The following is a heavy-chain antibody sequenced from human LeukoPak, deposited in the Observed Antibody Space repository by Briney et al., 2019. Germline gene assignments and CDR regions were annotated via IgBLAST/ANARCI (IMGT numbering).Heavy chain of an antibody. CDR1: GGSISSYY. J-gene: IGHJ4*02. Sequence: SETLSLTCTVSGGSISSYYWSWIRQPPGKGLEWIGYIYYSGSTNYNPSLKSRVTISVDTSKNQFSLKLSSVTAADTAVYYCARGPERWLQSGFDYWGQGTLVTVSS. CDR2: IYYSGST. D-gene: IGHD5-24*01. V-gene: IGHV4-59*01. CDR3: ARGPERWLQSGFDY.